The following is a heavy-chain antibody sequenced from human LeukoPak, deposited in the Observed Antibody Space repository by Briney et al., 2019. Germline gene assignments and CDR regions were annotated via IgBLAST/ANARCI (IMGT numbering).Heavy chain of an antibody. CDR2: IIGSNGNT. CDR1: GFTFTTYA. Sequence: GGSLRLSCAASGFTFTTYAMGWVRQAPGTGPEWVSAIIGSNGNTYYADSVKGRFTISRDISKNTLYLQMNSLRAEDTAVYYCAKDREPDSGWNFDYWGQGTLVTVSS. J-gene: IGHJ4*02. D-gene: IGHD6-19*01. V-gene: IGHV3-23*01. CDR3: AKDREPDSGWNFDY.